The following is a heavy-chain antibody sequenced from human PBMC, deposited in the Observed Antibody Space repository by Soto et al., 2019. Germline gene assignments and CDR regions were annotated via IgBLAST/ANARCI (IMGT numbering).Heavy chain of an antibody. J-gene: IGHJ3*02. CDR2: INPNSGGT. CDR1: GYTFTGYY. V-gene: IGHV1-2*04. CDR3: ARGKDYDSSDDAFDI. D-gene: IGHD3-22*01. Sequence: ASVKVSCKASGYTFTGYYMHWMRQAPGQGLEWMGLINPNSGGTNYAQKFQGWVTMTRDTSISTAYMELSRLRSDDTAVYYCARGKDYDSSDDAFDIWGQGTMVTVSS.